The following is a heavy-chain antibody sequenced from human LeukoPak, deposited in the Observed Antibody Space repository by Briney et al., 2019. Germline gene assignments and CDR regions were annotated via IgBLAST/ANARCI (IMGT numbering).Heavy chain of an antibody. CDR1: GYTFTGYY. Sequence: ASVKVSCKASGYTFTGYYMHWVRQAPGQGLEWMGWFNPDSGGTNYAQKFEGRVTMTRDTSISTAYMELSRLRSDDTAVYYCARVDDRGHYYDSSGPRKLFDYWGQGTLVTVSS. CDR2: FNPDSGGT. J-gene: IGHJ4*02. D-gene: IGHD3-22*01. V-gene: IGHV1-2*02. CDR3: ARVDDRGHYYDSSGPRKLFDY.